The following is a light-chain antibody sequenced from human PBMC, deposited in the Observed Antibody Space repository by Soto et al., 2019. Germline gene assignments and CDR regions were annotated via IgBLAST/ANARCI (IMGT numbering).Light chain of an antibody. CDR1: SGHSNYA. CDR3: QTWGTGLYVV. Sequence: LVLTQSPSASASLGASVKLTCTLSSGHSNYAIAWHQQQPEKGPRYLMKLNSDGSHSKGDGIPDRFSGSSSGAERYLTISGLQSEDEADYYCQTWGTGLYVVFGGGTKVTVL. CDR2: LNSDGSH. V-gene: IGLV4-69*01. J-gene: IGLJ2*01.